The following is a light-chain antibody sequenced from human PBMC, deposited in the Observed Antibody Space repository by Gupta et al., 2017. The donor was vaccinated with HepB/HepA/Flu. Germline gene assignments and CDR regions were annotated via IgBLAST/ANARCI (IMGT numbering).Light chain of an antibody. J-gene: IGKJ4*01. CDR2: GTS. V-gene: IGKV3-20*01. Sequence: EIVLTQSPGTLSLSPGERATLSCRASQTLRNNYLAWYQHKHGQAPRLLIYGTSTRATAIPARFSGSGSRTEFTLTITSLEAEDSAIYYCHQYNAWPLTFGGGTKVEI. CDR3: HQYNAWPLT. CDR1: QTLRNNY.